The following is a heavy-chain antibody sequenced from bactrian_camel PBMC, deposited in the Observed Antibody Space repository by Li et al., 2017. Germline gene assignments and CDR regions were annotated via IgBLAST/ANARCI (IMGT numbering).Heavy chain of an antibody. V-gene: IGHV3S53*01. J-gene: IGHJ4*01. D-gene: IGHD5*01. CDR2: IDTDGTT. Sequence: VQLVESGGGSVQSGGSLRLSCAVSGQRSSSICLGWFRQAPGKEREGIATIDTDGTTTYRDPVKGRFTISQDNNSYTLYLQMNNLTPEDTAMYYCAGGRADSWACDDLSTYDRWGQGTQVTVS. CDR1: GQRSSSIC. CDR3: AGGRADSWACDDLSTYDR.